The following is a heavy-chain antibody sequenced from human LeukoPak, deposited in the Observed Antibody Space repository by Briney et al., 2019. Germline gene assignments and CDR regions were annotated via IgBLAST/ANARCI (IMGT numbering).Heavy chain of an antibody. CDR2: ISSSSSYI. CDR3: ARDGDILTGYYSDY. D-gene: IGHD3-9*01. V-gene: IGHV3-21*01. CDR1: GFTSSSYS. J-gene: IGHJ4*02. Sequence: GGSLRLSCAASGFTSSSYSMNWVRQAPGKGLEWVSSISSSSSYIYYADSVKGRFTISRDNAKNSLYLQMNSLRAEDTAVYYCARDGDILTGYYSDYWGQGTLVTVSS.